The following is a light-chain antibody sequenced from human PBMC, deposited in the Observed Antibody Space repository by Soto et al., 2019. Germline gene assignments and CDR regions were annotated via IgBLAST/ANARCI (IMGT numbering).Light chain of an antibody. Sequence: EIVLTQSPGTLSLSPGERATLSCRASQRVCRSYLTWYQQKPGQAPRLLIYCASSRATGIPDRFSGSGSGTDFTLTISRLEPEDFAVYYCQQYGSSSWTFGQGTKVEIK. V-gene: IGKV3-20*01. CDR1: QRVCRSY. J-gene: IGKJ1*01. CDR2: CAS. CDR3: QQYGSSSWT.